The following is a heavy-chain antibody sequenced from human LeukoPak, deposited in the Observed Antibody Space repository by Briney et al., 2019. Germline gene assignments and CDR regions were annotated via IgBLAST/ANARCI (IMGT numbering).Heavy chain of an antibody. Sequence: GGSLRLSCAVSGFTCSSSWMHWVRQAPGKGLVWVSHIKTDGSTTAYADSVKGRFTISRDNAKNTLYLQMNSLRAEDKGVYYCARGNQQLPRSTPDYWGQGTLVTVSS. D-gene: IGHD2-2*01. J-gene: IGHJ4*02. CDR1: GFTCSSSW. V-gene: IGHV3-74*03. CDR2: IKTDGSTT. CDR3: ARGNQQLPRSTPDY.